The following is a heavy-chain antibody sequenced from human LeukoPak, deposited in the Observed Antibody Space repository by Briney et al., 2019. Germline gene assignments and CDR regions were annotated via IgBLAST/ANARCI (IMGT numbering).Heavy chain of an antibody. J-gene: IGHJ4*02. V-gene: IGHV3-23*01. CDR1: GFPFNSYS. CDR2: ISGSGGST. D-gene: IGHD2-21*02. CDR3: AKDRSLGVVVTTNPQFDY. Sequence: GGSLRLSCAGSGFPFNSYSMNWVRQAPGKGLEWVSVISGSGGSTYYADSVKGRFTISRDNSKSTLYLQMNSLRAEDTAVYYCAKDRSLGVVVTTNPQFDYWGQGTLVTVSS.